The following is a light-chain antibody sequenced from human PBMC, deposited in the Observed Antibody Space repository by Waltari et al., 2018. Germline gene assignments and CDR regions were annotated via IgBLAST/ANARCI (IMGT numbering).Light chain of an antibody. J-gene: IGLJ3*02. CDR2: NMS. V-gene: IGLV1-44*01. Sequence: QSVLTQPPSASGTLGQRVTISCSGSSSNIGNNPVHWYRQFPGEAPKLLIYNMSQRPPSVPARFSGSKSGTSASLAISGLQSEGEANYFCATWDDSLNGSWVFGGGTKLTVL. CDR1: SSNIGNNP. CDR3: ATWDDSLNGSWV.